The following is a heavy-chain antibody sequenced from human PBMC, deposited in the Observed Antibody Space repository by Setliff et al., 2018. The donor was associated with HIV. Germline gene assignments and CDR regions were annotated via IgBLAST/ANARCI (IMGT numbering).Heavy chain of an antibody. CDR2: MYYTGST. CDR1: GGSTDSGSYY. CDR3: ARDGGSSGWYFVLGYSDY. J-gene: IGHJ4*02. Sequence: SETLSLTCTVSGGSTDSGSYYWAWIRQPPGKGLEWIGSMYYTGSTYYNPSLKSRVTIFIDTSKNQFSLKLNSVTAADTAMYYCARDGGSSGWYFVLGYSDYWGPGTLVTVSS. V-gene: IGHV4-39*02. D-gene: IGHD6-19*01.